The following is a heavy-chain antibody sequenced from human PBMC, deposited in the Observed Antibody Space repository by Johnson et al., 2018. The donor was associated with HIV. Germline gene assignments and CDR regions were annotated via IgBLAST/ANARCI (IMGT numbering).Heavy chain of an antibody. J-gene: IGHJ3*02. CDR2: IKSKNDGWTA. Sequence: VQLVESGGGVVQPGGSLRLSCAASGFTFSNAWMSWVRQAPGKGLEWVGHIKSKNDGWTADYPAPVTGRFTLSRDDSKNTRYLQMNSLKTEDTAVYYCTTDRTSRDAFDIWGQGTMVTVSS. CDR3: TTDRTSRDAFDI. CDR1: GFTFSNAW. D-gene: IGHD2-2*01. V-gene: IGHV3-15*01.